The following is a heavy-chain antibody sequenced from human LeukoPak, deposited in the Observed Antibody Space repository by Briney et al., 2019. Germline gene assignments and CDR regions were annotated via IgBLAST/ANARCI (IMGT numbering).Heavy chain of an antibody. CDR2: IIPILGIA. CDR1: GGTFSSCA. Sequence: SVKVSFKASGGTFSSCAISWVRQATGQGLEWMGRIIPILGIANYAQKFQGRVTITADKSTSTAYMELSSLRSEDTAVYYCAGGHDFYYYYGMDVWGQGTTVTVSS. D-gene: IGHD2-21*02. CDR3: AGGHDFYYYYGMDV. J-gene: IGHJ6*02. V-gene: IGHV1-69*04.